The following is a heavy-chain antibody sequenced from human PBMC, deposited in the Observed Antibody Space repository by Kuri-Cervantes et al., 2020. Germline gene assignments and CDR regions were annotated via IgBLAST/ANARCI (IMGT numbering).Heavy chain of an antibody. V-gene: IGHV3-30-3*01. CDR3: GRDTNVVTATSDAFDI. CDR1: GFTFSRYS. CDR2: ISYDGSNK. D-gene: IGHD2-2*01. J-gene: IGHJ3*02. Sequence: GGSLRLSCAVSGFTFSRYSMHWVRQAPGKVLEWVAVISYDGSNKNYADSVKGRFTTSRDNAKNSLYLQMNCLRAEDTAVYYCGRDTNVVTATSDAFDIWGQGTMVTVSS.